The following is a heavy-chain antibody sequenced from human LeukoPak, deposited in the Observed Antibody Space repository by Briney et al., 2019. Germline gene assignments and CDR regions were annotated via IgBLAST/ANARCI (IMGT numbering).Heavy chain of an antibody. CDR2: INARATSP. J-gene: IGHJ4*02. D-gene: IGHD3-10*01. CDR1: GFTFSGYA. CDR3: AKESWFGEPSLDH. Sequence: GGSLRLSCAASGFTFSGYAMSWVRQAPGKGLEWVASINARATSPYYADSVKGRFTISRDNAENTLHLQMSSLRADDTAVYYCAKESWFGEPSLDHWGQGALATVSA. V-gene: IGHV3-23*01.